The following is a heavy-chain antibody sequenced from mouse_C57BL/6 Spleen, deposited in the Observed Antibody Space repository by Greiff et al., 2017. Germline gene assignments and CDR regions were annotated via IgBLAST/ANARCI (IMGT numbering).Heavy chain of an antibody. CDR3: ARCPSYYYGSSYLDD. D-gene: IGHD1-1*01. CDR2: IYPGDGDT. V-gene: IGHV1-80*01. J-gene: IGHJ2*01. Sequence: PGKGLEWIGQIYPGDGDTNYNGQFLGKATLTAEKSSSTAYMHLSSLTSEDSAVYFCARCPSYYYGSSYLDDWGQGTTLTVSS.